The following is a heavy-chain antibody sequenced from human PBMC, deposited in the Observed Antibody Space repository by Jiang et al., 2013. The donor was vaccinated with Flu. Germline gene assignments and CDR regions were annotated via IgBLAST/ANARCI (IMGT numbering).Heavy chain of an antibody. CDR1: GFTFTGFY. D-gene: IGHD2-15*01. Sequence: SCKTSGFTFTGFYLNWVRQAPGQGLEWMGRINPNSGGTNYAQKFQGRVTMTRDTSISTAYMELSRLRSDDTAVYYCARLYCSGGSCYLDYWGQGTLVTVSS. CDR3: ARLYCSGGSCYLDY. V-gene: IGHV1-2*06. CDR2: INPNSGGT. J-gene: IGHJ4*02.